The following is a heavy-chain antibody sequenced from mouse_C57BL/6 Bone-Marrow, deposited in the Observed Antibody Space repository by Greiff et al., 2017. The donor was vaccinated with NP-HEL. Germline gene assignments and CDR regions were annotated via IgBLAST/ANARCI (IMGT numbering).Heavy chain of an antibody. D-gene: IGHD4-1*01. CDR1: GYAFSSSW. CDR2: IYPGDGDT. J-gene: IGHJ2*01. V-gene: IGHV1-82*01. Sequence: VQLQQSGPELVKPGASVKISCKASGYAFSSSWMNWVKQRPGKGLEWIGRIYPGDGDTTYNGKFKGKATLTADKSSSTAYMQLSSLTSEDSAVYFCASTGTSFDYWGQGTTLTVSS. CDR3: ASTGTSFDY.